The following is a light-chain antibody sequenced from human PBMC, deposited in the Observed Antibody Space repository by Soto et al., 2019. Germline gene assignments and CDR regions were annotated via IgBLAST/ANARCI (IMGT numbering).Light chain of an antibody. CDR2: GVS. V-gene: IGKV3-20*01. J-gene: IGKJ5*01. CDR1: QSVGSSY. CDR3: QQYGSSPPIT. Sequence: DIGMTQTPATLSAYPGERGTVSCRASQSVGSSYLAWYQQKPGQAPRLLMYGVSSRATGIPDRFTGSGSGTDFNLTISRLEPEDFAVYYCQQYGSSPPITVGQGTRLEI.